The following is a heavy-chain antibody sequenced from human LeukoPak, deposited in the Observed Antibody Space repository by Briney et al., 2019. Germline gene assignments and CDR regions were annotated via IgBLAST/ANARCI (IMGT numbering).Heavy chain of an antibody. V-gene: IGHV3-9*03. CDR1: GFTFDDYA. CDR3: AKDIAAVAGTTTLFDY. J-gene: IGHJ4*02. Sequence: GGSLRLSCAASGFTFDDYAMHWVRQAPGKGLEWVSGISWNSGSIGYADSVKGRFTISRDNAKNSLYLQMSSLRAEDMALYYCAKDIAAVAGTTTLFDYWGQGTLVTVSS. D-gene: IGHD6-19*01. CDR2: ISWNSGSI.